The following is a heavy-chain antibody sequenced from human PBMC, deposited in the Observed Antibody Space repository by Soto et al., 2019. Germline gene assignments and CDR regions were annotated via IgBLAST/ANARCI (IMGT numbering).Heavy chain of an antibody. CDR1: GGSMSKFY. CDR2: VYATGTS. V-gene: IGHV4-4*07. CDR3: VRDGSKTLRDCFDP. D-gene: IGHD4-17*01. J-gene: IGHJ5*02. Sequence: QVQLQESGPGLVKPSETLSLTCSVSGGSMSKFYWSWIRKTAGKGLEWVGRVYATGTSDYNPSLRSRIAMSVDISKKTFSLRLRSVTAADTGVYYCVRDGSKTLRDCFDPWGQGILVTVSS.